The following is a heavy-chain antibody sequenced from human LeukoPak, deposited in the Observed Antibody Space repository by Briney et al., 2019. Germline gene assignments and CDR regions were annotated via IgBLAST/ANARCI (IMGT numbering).Heavy chain of an antibody. CDR1: GFTFSSYA. V-gene: IGHV3-30-3*01. CDR3: AKDYHLVPAAFVDEDI. Sequence: QPGRSLRLSCAASGFTFSSYAMHWVRQAPGKGLEWVAVISYDGSNKYYADSVKGRFTISRDNSKNTLYLQMNSLRAEDTAVYYCAKDYHLVPAAFVDEDIWGQGTMVTVSS. CDR2: ISYDGSNK. J-gene: IGHJ3*02. D-gene: IGHD2-2*01.